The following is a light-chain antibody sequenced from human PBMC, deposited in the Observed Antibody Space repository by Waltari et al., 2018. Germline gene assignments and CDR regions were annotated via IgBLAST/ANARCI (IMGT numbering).Light chain of an antibody. CDR1: QSVNTY. V-gene: IGKV3-20*01. CDR2: GAY. Sequence: IVLTQSPGTLSLSPGERATLSCRASQSVNTYLAWYQQKPGQAPRLLIYGAYTRAAGIPDRFSGSGFGTDFSLTISRLEAEDFAVYYCQHHVRLPATFGQVTKVEIK. J-gene: IGKJ1*01. CDR3: QHHVRLPAT.